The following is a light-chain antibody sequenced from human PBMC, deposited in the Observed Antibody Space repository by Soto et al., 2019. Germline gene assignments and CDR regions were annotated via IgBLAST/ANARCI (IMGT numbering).Light chain of an antibody. Sequence: QSVLTQPPSVSGAPGQRVTISCTGSSSNIGAGYDVHWYQQRPGTAPKLLIYGNSNRPSGVPDRFSGSKSGTSASLAITGRQAEDEADYYCQSSDSSLSGVVFGGGTKLTVL. CDR2: GNS. CDR1: SSNIGAGYD. J-gene: IGLJ3*02. V-gene: IGLV1-40*01. CDR3: QSSDSSLSGVV.